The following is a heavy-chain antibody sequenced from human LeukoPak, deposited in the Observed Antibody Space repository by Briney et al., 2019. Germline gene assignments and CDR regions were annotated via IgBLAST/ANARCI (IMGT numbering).Heavy chain of an antibody. CDR1: GFTFSSYS. CDR3: AKGYCSSTSCYTYDFWSGYLDY. J-gene: IGHJ4*02. D-gene: IGHD2-2*02. CDR2: ISSSSSYI. Sequence: GGSLRLSCAASGFTFSSYSMNWVRQARGKWLEWVSSISSSSSYIYYADSVKGRFTISRDNSKNTLYLQMNSLRAEDTAVYYCAKGYCSSTSCYTYDFWSGYLDYWGQGTLVTVSS. V-gene: IGHV3-21*01.